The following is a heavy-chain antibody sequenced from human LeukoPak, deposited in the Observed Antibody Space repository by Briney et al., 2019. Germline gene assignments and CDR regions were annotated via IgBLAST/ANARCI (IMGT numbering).Heavy chain of an antibody. CDR3: AREKRAANDAFDI. CDR2: ISGSGGST. V-gene: IGHV3-23*01. Sequence: GGSLRLSCAASGFTFSSYGMSWVRQAPGKGLEWVSAISGSGGSTYYADSVKGRFTISRDNSKNTLYLQMNSLRAEDTAVYYCAREKRAANDAFDIWGQGTMVTVSS. CDR1: GFTFSSYG. J-gene: IGHJ3*02. D-gene: IGHD2-15*01.